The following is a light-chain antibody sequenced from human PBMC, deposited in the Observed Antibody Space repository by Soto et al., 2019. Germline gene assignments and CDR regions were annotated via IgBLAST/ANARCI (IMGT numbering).Light chain of an antibody. CDR1: SSDVGNYIF. CDR3: VSYTTSASYV. CDR2: DIN. J-gene: IGLJ1*01. V-gene: IGLV2-14*01. Sequence: QSALTQPASVSGSPGQSIPISCTGTSSDVGNYIFVSWYRQHPGKAPKLMIYDINNRPSGVSNRFSGSKSGNTASLTISGLKAEDEADYYCVSYTTSASYVFGTGTKVTVL.